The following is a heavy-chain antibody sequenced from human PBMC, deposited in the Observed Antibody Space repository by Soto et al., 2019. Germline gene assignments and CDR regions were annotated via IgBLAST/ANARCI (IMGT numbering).Heavy chain of an antibody. CDR1: GGSISSGVYS. J-gene: IGHJ4*02. V-gene: IGHV4-30-4*01. CDR3: ARVGTSMVFDY. Sequence: SETLSLTCTVSGGSISSGVYSWSWIRQPPGKGLEWIGSIYFSGSTSYIPSLKSRITMSVDTAKSQFSLRLNSVTAADTAIYFCARVGTSMVFDYWGLGALVTVSS. CDR2: IYFSGST. D-gene: IGHD5-18*01.